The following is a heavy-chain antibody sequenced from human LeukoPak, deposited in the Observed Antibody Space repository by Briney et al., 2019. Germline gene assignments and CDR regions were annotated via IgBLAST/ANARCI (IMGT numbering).Heavy chain of an antibody. V-gene: IGHV3-7*01. CDR2: MNQDGSAK. CDR1: GFTFSDTW. J-gene: IGHJ6*02. Sequence: GGSLRLSCAASGFTFSDTWMSWVRQAPGKGLEWVANMNQDGSAKDYVDSVKGRFTISRDNARNSLYLQMSSLRAEDTAVYYCATYTHWVAGDVWGQGTTVTVSS. D-gene: IGHD3-16*01. CDR3: ATYTHWVAGDV.